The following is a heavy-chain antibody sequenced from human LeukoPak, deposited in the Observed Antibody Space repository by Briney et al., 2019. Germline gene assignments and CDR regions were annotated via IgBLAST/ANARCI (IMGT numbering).Heavy chain of an antibody. D-gene: IGHD5-18*01. J-gene: IGHJ4*02. CDR2: IYTSGST. Sequence: PSQTLSLTCTVSGGSISSGSYYWSWIRQPAGKGLEWNGRIYTSGSTNYNPSLKSRVTISVDTSKNQFSLKLSSVTAADTAVYYCARDRGYSYGYFDYWGQGTLVTVPS. CDR3: ARDRGYSYGYFDY. V-gene: IGHV4-61*02. CDR1: GGSISSGSYY.